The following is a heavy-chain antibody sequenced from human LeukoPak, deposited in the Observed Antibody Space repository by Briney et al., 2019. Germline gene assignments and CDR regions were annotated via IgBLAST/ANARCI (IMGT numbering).Heavy chain of an antibody. D-gene: IGHD5-12*01. Sequence: GGSLRLSCAASGFTFSSCSMNWVRQAPGKGLEWVSSISSSSSYIYYADSVKGRFTISRDNAKNSLYLQMNSLRAEDTAVYYCARVLGYSGCDLVDYWGQGTLVTVSS. V-gene: IGHV3-21*01. CDR2: ISSSSSYI. J-gene: IGHJ4*02. CDR3: ARVLGYSGCDLVDY. CDR1: GFTFSSCS.